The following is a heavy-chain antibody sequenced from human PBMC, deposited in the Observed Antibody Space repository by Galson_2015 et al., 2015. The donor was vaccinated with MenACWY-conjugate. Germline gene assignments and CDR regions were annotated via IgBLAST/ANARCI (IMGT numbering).Heavy chain of an antibody. CDR2: ISGSGDTT. J-gene: IGHJ1*01. D-gene: IGHD6-19*01. V-gene: IGHV3-23*01. CDR3: AKAIAVAGPAKYFQH. Sequence: SPRLSCAASGFTFSTYAMSWVRQAPGKGLEWVSVISGSGDTTYYADSVKGRFTVSRDNSKNTLYLQMNSLRAEDTALYYCAKAIAVAGPAKYFQHWGQGTLVTVSS. CDR1: GFTFSTYA.